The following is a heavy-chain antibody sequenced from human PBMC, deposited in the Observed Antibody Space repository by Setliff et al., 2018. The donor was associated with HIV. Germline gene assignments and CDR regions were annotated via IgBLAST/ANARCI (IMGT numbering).Heavy chain of an antibody. D-gene: IGHD3-16*01. V-gene: IGHV4-61*03. CDR2: IYYSGST. J-gene: IGHJ3*02. Sequence: SETLSLTCSVSGDSISSSSYYWGWIRRPPGKGLEWIGYIYYSGSTNYNPSLKSRVTISVDTSKNHFSLKLRSVTAADTAVYYCARGPFWGFDIWGQGTTVTVSS. CDR3: ARGPFWGFDI. CDR1: GDSISSSSYY.